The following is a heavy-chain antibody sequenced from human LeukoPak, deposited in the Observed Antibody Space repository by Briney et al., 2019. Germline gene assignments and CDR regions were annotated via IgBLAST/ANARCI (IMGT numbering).Heavy chain of an antibody. V-gene: IGHV3-21*01. CDR1: GFTFSSYT. J-gene: IGHJ3*02. CDR3: AADYDSSGYYGITYAFDI. D-gene: IGHD3-22*01. CDR2: VSSWSSYI. Sequence: PGGSLRLSCAASGFTFSSYTMNWVRQAPGKGLEWVSSVSSWSSYIYYADSVKGRFTISRDNANNSLHLQMNSLRAEDTAVYYCAADYDSSGYYGITYAFDIWGQGTMVTVSS.